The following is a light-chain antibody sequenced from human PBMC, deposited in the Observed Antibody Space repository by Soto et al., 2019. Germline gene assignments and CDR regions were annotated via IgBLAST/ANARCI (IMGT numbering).Light chain of an antibody. CDR1: QDIRTS. V-gene: IGKV1-33*01. Sequence: DIQMTQSPLSLSASVGARVSITCQASQDIRTSLSWFQHKPGRAPKLLIYGASYLETGVPSRFRGSGSGTDFTFTITSLQPEDIATYYCQHYNNPPPFTFGPGTKVDIK. CDR2: GAS. CDR3: QHYNNPPPFT. J-gene: IGKJ3*01.